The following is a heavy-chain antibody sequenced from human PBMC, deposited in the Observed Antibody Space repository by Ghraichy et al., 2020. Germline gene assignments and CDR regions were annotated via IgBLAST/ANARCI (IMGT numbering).Heavy chain of an antibody. CDR3: ARWDYDTSGYST. CDR2: ISPTSTYI. CDR1: GFTFSTYT. V-gene: IGHV3-21*01. J-gene: IGHJ5*02. Sequence: GGSLRLSCAASGFTFSTYTMNWVRQAPGKGLEWVSSISPTSTYIYYADSVKGRFTISRDNAMNSLYLQMNSLRAEDTAVYYCARWDYDTSGYSTWGQGTLVTVSS. D-gene: IGHD3-22*01.